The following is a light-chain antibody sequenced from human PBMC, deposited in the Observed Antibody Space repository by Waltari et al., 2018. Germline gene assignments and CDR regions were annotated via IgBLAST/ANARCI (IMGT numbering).Light chain of an antibody. Sequence: QPVLTQSPSASASPAASVKLTCTLRSGPSTTAIAWHRQQPDNGPRFWMKVNRDGAHNKGDGIPDRFSGSSSGAERYLTISSLQSDDEADYYCQTWGTGIQVFGGGTKVSVL. J-gene: IGLJ2*01. CDR3: QTWGTGIQV. CDR2: VNRDGAH. CDR1: SGPSTTA. V-gene: IGLV4-69*01.